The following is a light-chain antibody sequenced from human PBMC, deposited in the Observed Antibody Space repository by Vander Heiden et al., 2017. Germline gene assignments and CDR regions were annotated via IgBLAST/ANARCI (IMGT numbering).Light chain of an antibody. Sequence: EIVMTQSPATLSVSPGERATLSCRASQGVSSDLAWYQQNPGQAPRLLIYGASTRATGIPARFGGSGSGTEFTLTISSLQSEDFAVYYCQQYNDWPRTFGLGTKVEIQ. CDR1: QGVSSD. V-gene: IGKV3-15*01. CDR3: QQYNDWPRT. J-gene: IGKJ1*01. CDR2: GAS.